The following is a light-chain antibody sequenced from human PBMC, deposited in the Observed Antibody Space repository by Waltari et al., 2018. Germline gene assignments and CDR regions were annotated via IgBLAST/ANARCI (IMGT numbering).Light chain of an antibody. Sequence: DILFTQSPGTLSLSPGERATLSCRASQSVSRFLAWYQQKPGQAPRLLIYGASTRATGIPDRFSGSGSGTDFSLTISRLEPEDFAVYYCQKYDRLPATFGQGTKVEIK. CDR3: QKYDRLPAT. V-gene: IGKV3-20*01. J-gene: IGKJ1*01. CDR2: GAS. CDR1: QSVSRF.